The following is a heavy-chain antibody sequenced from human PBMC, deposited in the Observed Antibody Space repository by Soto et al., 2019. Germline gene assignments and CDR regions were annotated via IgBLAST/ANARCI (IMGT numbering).Heavy chain of an antibody. CDR2: ISNDGSHQ. D-gene: IGHD2-2*01. CDR1: GFRFSGYG. CDR3: AGDILLEQAASNIYGMDV. Sequence: QVQLVESGGGVVQPGRSLRLSCAASGFRFSGYGMHWVRQAPGKGLEWVSSISNDGSHQYYADSAKGRFTISRDNSKNTLYLQMNSLRGEDTSVYYCAGDILLEQAASNIYGMDVWGQGTTVTVSS. J-gene: IGHJ6*02. V-gene: IGHV3-30*03.